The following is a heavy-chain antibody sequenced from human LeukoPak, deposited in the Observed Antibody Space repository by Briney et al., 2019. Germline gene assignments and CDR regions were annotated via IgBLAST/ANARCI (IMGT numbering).Heavy chain of an antibody. CDR2: IYSGGST. CDR1: EFSVGNNY. J-gene: IGHJ4*02. V-gene: IGHV3-53*01. Sequence: GGSLRLSCAASEFSVGNNYMTWVRQAPGKGLEWVSLIYSGGSTYYADSVKGRFTISRDNSKNTLYLQMNSLRAEDTAVYYCAKTPREVRGVTDYWGQGTLVTVSS. CDR3: AKTPREVRGVTDY. D-gene: IGHD3-10*01.